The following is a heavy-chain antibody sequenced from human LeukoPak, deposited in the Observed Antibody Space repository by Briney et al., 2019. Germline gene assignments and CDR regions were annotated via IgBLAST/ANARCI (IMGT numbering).Heavy chain of an antibody. J-gene: IGHJ6*04. D-gene: IGHD2-15*01. Sequence: PGGSLRLSCAASGFTFSSYWMSWVRQAPGKGLEWVANIKQDGSEKYYVDSVKGRFTISRDNAKNSLYLQMNSLRAEDTAVYYCTVRDEYCSGGSCYRDYYYYGMDVWGKGTTVTVSS. CDR3: TVRDEYCSGGSCYRDYYYYGMDV. CDR1: GFTFSSYW. V-gene: IGHV3-7*01. CDR2: IKQDGSEK.